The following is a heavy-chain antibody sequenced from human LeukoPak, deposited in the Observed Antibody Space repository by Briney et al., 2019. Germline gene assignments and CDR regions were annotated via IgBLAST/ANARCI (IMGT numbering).Heavy chain of an antibody. D-gene: IGHD4-23*01. Sequence: SETLSLTCSVSRGSISSSNYYWGWIRQPPGKGLEWIGNIYYSGTTYYNPSLPSLKSRVTILIDTSKNQFSLKLSSVTAADTAVYYCAIGDHYGGNYDAFDIWGQGTMVTVSS. CDR2: IYYSGTT. CDR1: RGSISSSNYY. J-gene: IGHJ3*02. CDR3: AIGDHYGGNYDAFDI. V-gene: IGHV4-39*07.